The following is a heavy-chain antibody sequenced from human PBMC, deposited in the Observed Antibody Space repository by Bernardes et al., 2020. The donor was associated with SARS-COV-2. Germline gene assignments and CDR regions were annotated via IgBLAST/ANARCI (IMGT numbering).Heavy chain of an antibody. D-gene: IGHD3-3*01. CDR2: IDWDDDK. CDR1: WFPLSPSGMW. V-gene: IGHV2-70*12. Sequence: SGDTLWKPTQTLTLTCPFSWFPLSPSGMWVSWIRQPPGKSLEWLALIDWDDDKYYSTSLKTRLTISKDTSKNQVVLTMTNMDPVDTATYYCAHYEPFWSGYRYWGQGTLVTVSS. CDR3: AHYEPFWSGYRY. J-gene: IGHJ4*02.